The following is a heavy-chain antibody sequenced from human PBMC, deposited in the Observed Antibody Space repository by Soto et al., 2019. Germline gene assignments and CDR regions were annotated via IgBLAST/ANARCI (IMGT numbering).Heavy chain of an antibody. Sequence: GGSLRLSCAASGFTFDDYAMHWVRQAPGKGLEWVSGISWNSGSIGYADSVKGRFTISRDNAKNSLYLQMNSLRAEDTALYYCAKDFGSVNRYYFDYWGQGTLVTVSS. CDR3: AKDFGSVNRYYFDY. J-gene: IGHJ4*02. CDR1: GFTFDDYA. CDR2: ISWNSGSI. V-gene: IGHV3-9*01. D-gene: IGHD3-16*01.